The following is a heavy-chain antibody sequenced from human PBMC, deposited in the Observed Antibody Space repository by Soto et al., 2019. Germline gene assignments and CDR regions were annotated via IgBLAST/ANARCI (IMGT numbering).Heavy chain of an antibody. J-gene: IGHJ4*02. Sequence: ASVKVSCKASGYTFTSYGLNWVRQAPGQGLEWMGWITAYNDNTNYAQKVQGRAILTIDTSTTTGYMELGSLRSDDTAVYYCARGQIQSDFDYWGQGTLVTVSS. CDR3: ARGQIQSDFDY. CDR1: GYTFTSYG. CDR2: ITAYNDNT. V-gene: IGHV1-18*04. D-gene: IGHD3-3*01.